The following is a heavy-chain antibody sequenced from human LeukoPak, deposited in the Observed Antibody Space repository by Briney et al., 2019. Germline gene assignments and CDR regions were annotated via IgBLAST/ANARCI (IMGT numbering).Heavy chain of an antibody. V-gene: IGHV3-21*04. CDR1: GFTFSSYS. Sequence: GGSLRLSCAASGFTFSSYSMNWVRQAPGKGLEWVSSISSSSSYIYYADSVKGRFTISRDNAKNSLYLQMNSLRAEDTAVYYCAKEMVRGPNWFDPWGQGTLVTVSS. D-gene: IGHD3-10*01. CDR3: AKEMVRGPNWFDP. J-gene: IGHJ5*02. CDR2: ISSSSSYI.